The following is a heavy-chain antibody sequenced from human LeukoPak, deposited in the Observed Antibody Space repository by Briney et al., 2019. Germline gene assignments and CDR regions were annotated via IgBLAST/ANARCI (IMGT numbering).Heavy chain of an antibody. CDR2: IRNDGSDK. Sequence: PGGSLRLSCAASGFIFSTYGMHWVRQAPGKGLEWVAFIRNDGSDKYYADSVKGRFTISRDNSKNTLYLQMNSLRAEDTAVYYCAKDLGSYLIVDYYMDVWGKGTTVTISS. V-gene: IGHV3-30*02. D-gene: IGHD1-26*01. CDR3: AKDLGSYLIVDYYMDV. CDR1: GFIFSTYG. J-gene: IGHJ6*03.